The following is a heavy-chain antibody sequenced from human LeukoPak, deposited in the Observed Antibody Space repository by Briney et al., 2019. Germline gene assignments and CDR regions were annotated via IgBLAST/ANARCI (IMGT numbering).Heavy chain of an antibody. J-gene: IGHJ2*01. Sequence: GGSLRLSCAASGFTMRNNYMSWVRQAPGKGLEWVSIISNTDNTYYADSVEGRFTISRHNARNTLYLQMTSLRGEDTAMYHCARAHSVTAFRWYFDLWGRGTLVTVSS. D-gene: IGHD2-21*02. CDR3: ARAHSVTAFRWYFDL. CDR2: ISNTDNT. CDR1: GFTMRNNY. V-gene: IGHV3-53*04.